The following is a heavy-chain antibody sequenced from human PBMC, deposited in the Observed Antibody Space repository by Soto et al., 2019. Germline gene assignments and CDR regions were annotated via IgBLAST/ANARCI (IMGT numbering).Heavy chain of an antibody. J-gene: IGHJ4*02. D-gene: IGHD3-3*01. CDR2: IFSADNT. Sequence: GGSLRLFGAASGFTVSSNDLSWVRQAQGKGLEWVSVIFSADNTHYADSVKGRFTISRDNSKNTVFLQVNSLRAEDTAVYYCAITGGGYYIVWGRGTPVTVSS. V-gene: IGHV3-53*01. CDR1: GFTVSSND. CDR3: AITGGGYYIV.